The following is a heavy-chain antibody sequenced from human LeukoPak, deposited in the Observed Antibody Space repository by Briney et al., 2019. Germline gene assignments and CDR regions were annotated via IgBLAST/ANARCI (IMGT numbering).Heavy chain of an antibody. CDR3: ARDAVAGTLRYYYYMDV. CDR1: GFTFSSYS. J-gene: IGHJ6*03. V-gene: IGHV3-21*01. D-gene: IGHD6-19*01. CDR2: ISSSSSYI. Sequence: GGSLRLSCAASGFTFSSYSMNWVRQAPGKGLEWVSSISSSSSYIYYADSVKGRFTISRDNAKNSLYLQMNSLRAEDTAVYYCARDAVAGTLRYYYYMDVWGNGTTVTVSS.